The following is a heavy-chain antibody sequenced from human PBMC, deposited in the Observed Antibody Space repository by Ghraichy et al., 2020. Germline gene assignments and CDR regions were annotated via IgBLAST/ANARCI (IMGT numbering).Heavy chain of an antibody. CDR3: GKDLHWNQCDH. Sequence: GGSLRLSCAASGFTFSQNWMIWFRQAPGKGLEWVANIDEDGNERNYVDSVKGRFTISRDNAKDSVYLQMDSLRVEDMAVYYCGKDLHWNQCDHWGQGALVTVSS. CDR1: GFTFSQNW. J-gene: IGHJ4*02. V-gene: IGHV3-7*04. CDR2: IDEDGNER. D-gene: IGHD1-1*01.